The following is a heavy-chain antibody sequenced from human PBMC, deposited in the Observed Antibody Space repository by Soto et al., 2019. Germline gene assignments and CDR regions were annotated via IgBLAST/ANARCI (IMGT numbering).Heavy chain of an antibody. J-gene: IGHJ4*02. CDR2: MNPNTGNS. D-gene: IGHD1-1*01. Sequence: QVPLVQSGAEVRKPGASVKVSCEASGYTFTSYDIYWVRQATGQGLEWMGWMNPNTGNSGYAQKFQGRVTMTSDTSINTAHMELSSLRSEDTAVYYCARRAETNGWNGFGADKYYFDFWGQGTLVTVSS. CDR1: GYTFTSYD. V-gene: IGHV1-8*01. CDR3: ARRAETNGWNGFGADKYYFDF.